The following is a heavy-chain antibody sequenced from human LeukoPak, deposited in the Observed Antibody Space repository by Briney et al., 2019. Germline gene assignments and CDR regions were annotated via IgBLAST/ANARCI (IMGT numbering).Heavy chain of an antibody. D-gene: IGHD6-19*01. CDR2: ISYDGSNK. J-gene: IGHJ4*02. Sequence: GGSLRLSCAASGFTFSSYGMHWVRQAPGKGLEWVAVISYDGSNKYYADSVKGRFTISRDNSKNTLYLQMNSLRAEDTAVYYCAKPGQQWLVRHPYFDYWGQGTLVTVSS. V-gene: IGHV3-30*18. CDR3: AKPGQQWLVRHPYFDY. CDR1: GFTFSSYG.